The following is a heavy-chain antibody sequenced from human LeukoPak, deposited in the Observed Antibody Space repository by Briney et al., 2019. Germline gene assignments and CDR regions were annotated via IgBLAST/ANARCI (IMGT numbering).Heavy chain of an antibody. Sequence: GGSLRLSCAASGFTFSSYGMSWVRQAPGKGLEWVSAISGSGGSTYYADSVKGRFTISRDNSKNTLYLQMNSLRAEDTAVYYCAKDLGVLRYFDWLSITYDPWGQGTLVTVSS. D-gene: IGHD3-9*01. CDR3: AKDLGVLRYFDWLSITYDP. J-gene: IGHJ5*02. V-gene: IGHV3-23*01. CDR1: GFTFSSYG. CDR2: ISGSGGST.